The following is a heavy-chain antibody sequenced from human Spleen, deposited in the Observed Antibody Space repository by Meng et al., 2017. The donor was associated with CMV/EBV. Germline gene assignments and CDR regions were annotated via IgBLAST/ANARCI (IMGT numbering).Heavy chain of an antibody. D-gene: IGHD5-12*01. CDR2: ISWNSGSI. CDR3: ARDKLTFGYEAMSASYFDL. Sequence: GGSLRLSCAASGFTFDDYAMHWVRQAPGKGLEWVSGISWNSGSIGYADSVKGRFTVSRDDAMNSLILQMDSLRVDDTAVYYCARDKLTFGYEAMSASYFDLWGQGTLVTVSS. V-gene: IGHV3-9*01. J-gene: IGHJ4*02. CDR1: GFTFDDYA.